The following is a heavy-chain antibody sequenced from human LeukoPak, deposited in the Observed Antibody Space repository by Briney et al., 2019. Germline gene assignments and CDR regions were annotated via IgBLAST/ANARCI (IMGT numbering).Heavy chain of an antibody. CDR3: ARLVGSCSGGICYGHYDS. CDR2: VYPGDSET. CDR1: GYSFTNYW. J-gene: IGHJ4*02. Sequence: GESLKISCKASGYSFTNYWIGWVRQMPGKGLEWMAIVYPGDSETRYSPSFRGEVTISADKSISAAYLQWSSLKASDTAMYYCARLVGSCSGGICYGHYDSWGQGTRVTVSS. V-gene: IGHV5-51*01. D-gene: IGHD2-15*01.